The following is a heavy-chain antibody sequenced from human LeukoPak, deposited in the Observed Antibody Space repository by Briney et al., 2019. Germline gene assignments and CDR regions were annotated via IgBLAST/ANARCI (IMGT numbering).Heavy chain of an antibody. J-gene: IGHJ6*02. V-gene: IGHV3-9*01. CDR1: GFTFDDYA. CDR3: AKQVVPGYYYYYGMDV. CDR2: ISWNSGSI. D-gene: IGHD2-2*01. Sequence: GMSLRLSCAASGFTFDDYAMHWVRQAPGKGLEWVSGISWNSGSIGYADSVKGRFTIFRDNAKNSLYLQMNSLRAEDTALYYCAKQVVPGYYYYYGMDVWGQGTTVTVSS.